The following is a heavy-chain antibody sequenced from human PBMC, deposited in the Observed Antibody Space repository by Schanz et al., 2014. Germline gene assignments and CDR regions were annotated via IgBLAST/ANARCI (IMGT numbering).Heavy chain of an antibody. J-gene: IGHJ4*02. Sequence: VQLEQSGAEVKKPGASVKVSCKASGYTFTSYGISWVRQAPGQGLEWMGRIIPILGIANYAQNFQGRVTITADKSASTAYMELTSLRSEDTAVYYCARAPTAYCSDTSCLGTPFDYWGQGTLVTVSS. CDR1: GYTFTSYG. CDR3: ARAPTAYCSDTSCLGTPFDY. D-gene: IGHD2-2*01. CDR2: IIPILGIA. V-gene: IGHV1-69*02.